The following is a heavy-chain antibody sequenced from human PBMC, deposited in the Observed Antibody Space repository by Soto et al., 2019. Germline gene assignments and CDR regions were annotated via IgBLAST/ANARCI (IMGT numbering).Heavy chain of an antibody. CDR2: INHSGST. D-gene: IGHD6-19*01. V-gene: IGHV4-34*01. Sequence: QVQLQQWGAGLLKPSETLSLTCAVYGGSFSGYYWSWIRQPPGKGLEWIGEINHSGSTNYNPSLKSRVTISVDTSKKQFSLKLSSVTAADTAVYYCASEGWLVPRYFDYWGQGTLVTVSS. CDR3: ASEGWLVPRYFDY. J-gene: IGHJ4*02. CDR1: GGSFSGYY.